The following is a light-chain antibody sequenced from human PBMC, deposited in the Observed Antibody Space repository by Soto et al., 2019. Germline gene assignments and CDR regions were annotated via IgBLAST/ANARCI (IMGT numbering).Light chain of an antibody. J-gene: IGKJ2*01. CDR3: QASYSIPYT. CDR1: QSISTY. Sequence: DIQMTQSPSSLSASVGDRVTITCRASQSISTYLNWYQQKPGKAPKLLISAASSLQSGVPSRFTGSGSGTDFTLTISSLQPEDFAIYYCQASYSIPYTFGQGTKLEIK. V-gene: IGKV1-39*01. CDR2: AAS.